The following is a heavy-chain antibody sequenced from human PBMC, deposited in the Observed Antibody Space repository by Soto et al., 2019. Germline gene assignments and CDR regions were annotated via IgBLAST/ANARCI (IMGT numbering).Heavy chain of an antibody. Sequence: LRLSCAASGFTFSSYAMSWVRQAPVKGLEWVSAISCSGGSTYYADPVKGRFTISRDNSKNTLYLQMNSLRAEDTAVYYCAKGLDRGFDYWGEGTLVTVSS. CDR3: AKGLDRGFDY. V-gene: IGHV3-23*01. CDR1: GFTFSSYA. D-gene: IGHD1-1*01. CDR2: ISCSGGST. J-gene: IGHJ4*02.